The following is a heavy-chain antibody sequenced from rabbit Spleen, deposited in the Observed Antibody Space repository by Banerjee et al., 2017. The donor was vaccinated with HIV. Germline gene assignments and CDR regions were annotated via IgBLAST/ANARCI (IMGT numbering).Heavy chain of an antibody. Sequence: EESGGGLVQPEGSLTLTCKASGFSFSSNYWICWVRQAPGEGLEWIGCIITGSGNTFYASWAKGRFTISKTSSTTVTLQMTSLTAADTATYFCARDFGGVAGGAYAMWGPGTLVTVS. CDR1: GFSFSSNYW. CDR3: ARDFGGVAGGAYAM. J-gene: IGHJ4*01. V-gene: IGHV1S45*01. D-gene: IGHD6-1*01. CDR2: IITGSGNT.